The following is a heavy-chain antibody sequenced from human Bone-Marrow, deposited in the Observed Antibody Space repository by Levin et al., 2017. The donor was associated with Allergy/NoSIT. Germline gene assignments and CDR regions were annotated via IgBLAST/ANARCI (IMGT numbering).Heavy chain of an antibody. J-gene: IGHJ4*02. V-gene: IGHV4-30-2*01. CDR2: ISHSGNT. D-gene: IGHD6-13*01. CDR1: GASLSRDVHS. Sequence: KSSETLSLTCTVSGASLSRDVHSWSWIRQPPGKGLEWIGYISHSGNTAYIASLKSRVSMSIDRSKNQFSLRLTSVTAAATAVYYCARERRIAAQALGFDYWGQGALVTVSS. CDR3: ARERRIAAQALGFDY.